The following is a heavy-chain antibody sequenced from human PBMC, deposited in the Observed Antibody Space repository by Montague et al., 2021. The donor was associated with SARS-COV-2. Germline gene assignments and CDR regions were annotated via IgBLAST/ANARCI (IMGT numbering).Heavy chain of an antibody. CDR2: IYYSGST. CDR1: GGSIISTSYY. CDR3: ASPIVVVTAPSYYGLDV. D-gene: IGHD2-21*02. J-gene: IGHJ6*02. Sequence: SETLSLTCSVSGGSIISTSYYWGWIRQPQGKGLEWIGSIYYSGSTYYNPSLRSRVTISVDTSKNQFSLKMSSVTAADTAVYYCASPIVVVTAPSYYGLDVWGQGSTVTVSS. V-gene: IGHV4-39*01.